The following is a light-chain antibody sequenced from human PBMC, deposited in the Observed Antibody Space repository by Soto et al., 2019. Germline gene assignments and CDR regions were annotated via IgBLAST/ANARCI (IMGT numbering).Light chain of an antibody. Sequence: QSVLTQAPSVSGTPGQRVTITCSGSSSNIGRNSVNWYQHLPGTAPKLLTHGNNHRPSGVPDRFSGSKSGTSASLAISGLQPEAEADYCCAAWDDSLNEYVFGDGTKVTVL. V-gene: IGLV1-44*01. J-gene: IGLJ1*01. CDR1: SSNIGRNS. CDR2: GNN. CDR3: AAWDDSLNEYV.